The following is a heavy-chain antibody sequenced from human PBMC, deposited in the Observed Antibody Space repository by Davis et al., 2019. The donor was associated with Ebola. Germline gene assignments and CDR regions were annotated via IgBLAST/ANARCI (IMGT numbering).Heavy chain of an antibody. CDR3: ASARGFGELLRLPFDY. D-gene: IGHD3-10*01. Sequence: PSETLSLTCTVSGGSISSYYWSWIRQPPGKGLEWIGYIYYSGSTNYNPSLKSRVTISVDTSKNQFSLKLSPVTAADTAVYYCASARGFGELLRLPFDYWGQGTLVTVSS. CDR1: GGSISSYY. CDR2: IYYSGST. J-gene: IGHJ4*02. V-gene: IGHV4-59*01.